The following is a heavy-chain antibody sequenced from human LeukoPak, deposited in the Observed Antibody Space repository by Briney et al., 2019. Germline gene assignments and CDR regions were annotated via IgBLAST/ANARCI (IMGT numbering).Heavy chain of an antibody. V-gene: IGHV3-9*01. CDR2: ISWNSDTI. J-gene: IGHJ1*01. D-gene: IGHD2-21*02. CDR1: GFTFDDYA. Sequence: GGSLRLSCAASGFTFDDYAMHWVRQAPGKGLEWVSGISWNSDTIGYADSVKGRFTISRDNSKNTLYLQMNSLRAEDTAVYYCAANMVVTAIHWGQGTLVTVSS. CDR3: AANMVVTAIH.